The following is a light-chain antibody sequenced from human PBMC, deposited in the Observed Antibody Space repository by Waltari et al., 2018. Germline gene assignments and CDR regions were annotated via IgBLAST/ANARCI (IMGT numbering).Light chain of an antibody. Sequence: QSVLTQPPSVSAAPGQTVTISFSGRSPQIGNKFLSWYQQLPGTAPKLLIYANYKRPLGILDRFSASKSGTSATLGITGLQTGDEADYYCVTWDSNLSIVVFGGGTKLTVL. CDR3: VTWDSNLSIVV. V-gene: IGLV1-51*01. CDR2: ANY. CDR1: SPQIGNKF. J-gene: IGLJ2*01.